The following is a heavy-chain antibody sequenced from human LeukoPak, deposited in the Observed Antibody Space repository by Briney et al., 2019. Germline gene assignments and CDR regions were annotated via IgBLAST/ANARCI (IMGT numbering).Heavy chain of an antibody. Sequence: GGSLRLSCAASGFTFSAFGMNWVRQAPGRGLEWVSAVDRSSDSTYYAESVKGRFTVSRDNSKSTLFLEMNSLRAEDTAVYYCAKDPPRGDGYQPNFFDSWGQGTLVTVSS. D-gene: IGHD5-24*01. J-gene: IGHJ4*02. CDR2: VDRSSDST. CDR3: AKDPPRGDGYQPNFFDS. CDR1: GFTFSAFG. V-gene: IGHV3-23*01.